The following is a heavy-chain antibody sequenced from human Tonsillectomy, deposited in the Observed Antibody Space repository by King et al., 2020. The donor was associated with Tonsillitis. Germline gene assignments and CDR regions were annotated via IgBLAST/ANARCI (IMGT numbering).Heavy chain of an antibody. CDR3: VRDSNPCSGSTCYDGLDI. J-gene: IGHJ3*02. D-gene: IGHD2-15*01. CDR1: GFSFSSYW. V-gene: IGHV3-7*03. CDR2: INGDGTNK. Sequence: VQLVESGGGLVQPGGSLRLCCAASGFSFSSYWMTWVRQAPGKGLEWVANINGDGTNKNYVDSVKGRFTISRDNARKSLCLQINSLRVEDTAVYYCVRDSNPCSGSTCYDGLDIWGQGTTVTVSS.